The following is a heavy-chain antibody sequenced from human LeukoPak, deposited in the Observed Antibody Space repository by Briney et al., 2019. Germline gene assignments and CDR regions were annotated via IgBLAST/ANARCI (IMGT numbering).Heavy chain of an antibody. J-gene: IGHJ3*02. Sequence: GGSLRLSCAASGFTFSSYAMHWVRQAPGKGLEWVAVISYDGSNKYYADSVKGRFTISRDNSKNTLYLQMNSPRAKGTAVYYCARGYYYDSSGAFDIWGQGTMVTVSS. CDR1: GFTFSSYA. CDR3: ARGYYYDSSGAFDI. V-gene: IGHV3-30*04. D-gene: IGHD3-22*01. CDR2: ISYDGSNK.